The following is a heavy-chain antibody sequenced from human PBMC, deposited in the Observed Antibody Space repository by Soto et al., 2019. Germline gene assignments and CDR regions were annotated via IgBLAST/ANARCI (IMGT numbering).Heavy chain of an antibody. J-gene: IGHJ5*02. D-gene: IGHD1-1*01. Sequence: PSETLSLTCTVSGASISGFYWSWIRKSAGKGLEWIGRIYATGTTDYNPSLKSRVMMSVDTSKKQFSLKLRSVTAADTAVYYCVRGGTKTLRDGFDPWGQGVSVTVSS. CDR1: GASISGFY. CDR2: IYATGTT. CDR3: VRGGTKTLRDGFDP. V-gene: IGHV4-4*07.